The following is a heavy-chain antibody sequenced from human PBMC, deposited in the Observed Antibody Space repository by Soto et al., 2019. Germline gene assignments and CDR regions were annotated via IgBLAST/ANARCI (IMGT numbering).Heavy chain of an antibody. V-gene: IGHV4-39*01. Sequence: QLHLQESGPGLVKPSETLSLTCTVSGGSISSSSYYWGWIRQPPGKGLEWIGNVYYGGSTYYNPSLKRRVTISVETSKSQFSLKLSSVTAADTAVYYCAGGDYYHSSGYYFYYYTVDVWGQGTTVTVSS. J-gene: IGHJ6*02. CDR3: AGGDYYHSSGYYFYYYTVDV. CDR2: VYYGGST. D-gene: IGHD3-22*01. CDR1: GGSISSSSYY.